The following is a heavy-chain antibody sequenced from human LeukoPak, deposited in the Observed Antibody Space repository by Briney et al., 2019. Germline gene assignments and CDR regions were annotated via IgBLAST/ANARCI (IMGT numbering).Heavy chain of an antibody. CDR1: GYGFTSYC. D-gene: IGHD2-21*02. J-gene: IGHJ4*02. Sequence: GESLKISCKESGYGFTSYCIGWVRQMPGKGLEWMGIIYPCDSNTRYSPSFQGQVTISADKSISTAYLQWSSLKASDTAMYYCARRAYCGGDCFSDYWGQGTLVSVSS. CDR3: ARRAYCGGDCFSDY. V-gene: IGHV5-51*01. CDR2: IYPCDSNT.